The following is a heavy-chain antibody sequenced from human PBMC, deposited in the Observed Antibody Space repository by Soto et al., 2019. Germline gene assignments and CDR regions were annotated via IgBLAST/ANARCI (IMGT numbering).Heavy chain of an antibody. CDR1: GGSFRSDV. V-gene: IGHV1-69*18. CDR2: TIPIFGAA. CDR3: AREPGHYCSTTSCYHQGWFDP. D-gene: IGHD2-8*01. Sequence: QVQLVQSGPEVKKPGSSVTVSCKASGGSFRSDVLRWVRQAPGQGLAWMGRTIPIFGAANYAQTFQDSVTITADDTSSTVYVELSSLTSDDTAVYYCAREPGHYCSTTSCYHQGWFDPWGQGTMVTVSS. J-gene: IGHJ5*02.